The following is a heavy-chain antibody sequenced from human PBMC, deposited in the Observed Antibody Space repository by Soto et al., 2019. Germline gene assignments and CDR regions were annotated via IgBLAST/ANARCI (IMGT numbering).Heavy chain of an antibody. V-gene: IGHV3-23*01. CDR2: MSGSGDST. Sequence: GGSLRLSCAASGFIFSSYAMSWVRQAPGKGLEWVSAMSGSGDSTYYADSVKGRFTISRDNSKNMLYLQMNSLRTEDTAIYYCASRPRGSVAGTLDSWGQGSLVTVSS. J-gene: IGHJ5*01. D-gene: IGHD6-19*01. CDR1: GFIFSSYA. CDR3: ASRPRGSVAGTLDS.